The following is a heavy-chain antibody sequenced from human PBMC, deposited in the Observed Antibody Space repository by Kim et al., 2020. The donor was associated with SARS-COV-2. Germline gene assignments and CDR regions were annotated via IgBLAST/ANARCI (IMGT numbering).Heavy chain of an antibody. CDR2: INAGNGNT. Sequence: ASVKVSCKASGYTFTSYAMHWVRQAPGQRLEWMGWINAGNGNTKYSQKFQGRVTITRDTSASTAYMELSSLRSEETAVYYCARTDIVVVSAAILEFGRWFWFDPWGHGTLVTVSS. CDR1: GYTFTSYA. J-gene: IGHJ5*02. CDR3: ARTDIVVVSAAILEFGRWFWFDP. V-gene: IGHV1-3*01. D-gene: IGHD2-2*02.